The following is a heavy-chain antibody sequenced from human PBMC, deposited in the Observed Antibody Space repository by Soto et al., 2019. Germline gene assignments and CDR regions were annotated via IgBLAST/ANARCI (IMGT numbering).Heavy chain of an antibody. CDR2: IIPILGIA. CDR3: ARQHYYDSSGYYTWN. Sequence: SVKVSCKASGGTFSSYTISWVRQAPGQGLEWMGRIIPILGIANYAQKFRGRVTISADTSNNQFSLRLNSVTAADTAVYYCARQHYYDSSGYYTWNWGQGTLVTVSS. V-gene: IGHV1-69*02. CDR1: GGTFSSYT. D-gene: IGHD3-22*01. J-gene: IGHJ4*02.